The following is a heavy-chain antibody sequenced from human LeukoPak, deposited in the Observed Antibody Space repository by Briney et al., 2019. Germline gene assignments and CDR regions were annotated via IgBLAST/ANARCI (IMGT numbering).Heavy chain of an antibody. V-gene: IGHV3-74*01. CDR1: GFTFSHYW. CDR2: IKGDGSNI. CDR3: VRDDPGPEAFDL. Sequence: GGSLRLSCEASGFTFSHYWIHWVRHTPGEGLVWVSQIKGDGSNIKYADSVKGRFVISRDNAKNTLYLQMNSLRAEDTAVYYCVRDDPGPEAFDLWGQGALVTVSS. J-gene: IGHJ3*01.